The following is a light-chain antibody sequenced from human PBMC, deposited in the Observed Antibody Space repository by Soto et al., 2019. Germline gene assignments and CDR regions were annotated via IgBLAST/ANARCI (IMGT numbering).Light chain of an antibody. CDR1: SSNIGNNY. J-gene: IGLJ1*01. Sequence: QSVLTQPPSGSAAPGQKVTISCSGSSSNIGNNYVSWYQQLPGTAPKLLIYENNKRPSGIPDRFSGSKSGTSVTLGITGLQTGDEADYFCGTWDSSLSAFVFATGTKVTVL. CDR3: GTWDSSLSAFV. CDR2: ENN. V-gene: IGLV1-51*02.